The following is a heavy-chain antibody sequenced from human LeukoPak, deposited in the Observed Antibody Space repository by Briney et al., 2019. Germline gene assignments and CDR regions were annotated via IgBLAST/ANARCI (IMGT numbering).Heavy chain of an antibody. Sequence: GGSLRLSCAASGFTFSSYSMTWVRQAPGRGLEWVSTISESGGSTYHADSVKGRFTISRDNSKSMLYLQMNGLRAEDTAVYYCAKDLSGYSYGSFDCWGQGTLVTVSS. CDR3: AKDLSGYSYGSFDC. CDR2: ISESGGST. J-gene: IGHJ4*02. V-gene: IGHV3-23*01. CDR1: GFTFSSYS. D-gene: IGHD5-18*01.